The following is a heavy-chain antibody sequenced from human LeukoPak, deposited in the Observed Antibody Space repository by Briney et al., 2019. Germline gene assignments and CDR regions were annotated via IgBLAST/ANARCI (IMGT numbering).Heavy chain of an antibody. V-gene: IGHV1-18*01. CDR3: ARYDFWSGYHFDN. CDR2: INPYSYNT. J-gene: IGHJ4*02. CDR1: GYTFTSYG. Sequence: ASVKVSCKASGYTFTSYGISWVRQAPGQGLEWMGWINPYSYNTDYAPQYQGRVTMPTDMPTGTSHMELRSLRSDDTAGYYCARYDFWSGYHFDNWGQGTLVTVSS. D-gene: IGHD3-3*01.